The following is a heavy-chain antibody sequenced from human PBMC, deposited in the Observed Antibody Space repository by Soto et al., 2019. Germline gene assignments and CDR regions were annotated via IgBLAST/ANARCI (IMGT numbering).Heavy chain of an antibody. CDR2: ISAYNGNT. CDR3: ARLFGSSSEDWLQHNWFDP. Sequence: GASVKVSCKASGYTFTSYGISWVRQAPGQGLEWMGWISAYNGNTNYAQKFQGRVTITADESTSTAYMELSSLRSEDTAVYYCARLFGSSSEDWLQHNWFDPWGQGTLVTVSS. J-gene: IGHJ5*02. V-gene: IGHV1-18*01. D-gene: IGHD6-6*01. CDR1: GYTFTSYG.